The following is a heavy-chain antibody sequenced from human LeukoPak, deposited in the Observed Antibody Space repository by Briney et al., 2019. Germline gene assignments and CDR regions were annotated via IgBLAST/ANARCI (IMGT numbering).Heavy chain of an antibody. J-gene: IGHJ4*02. Sequence: SETLSLTCSVSGGSITARRQYWGWIRQSPGKGLEWIGSIYYSGSAYYRPSLTSRATISIDNSKKQISLRLTSVTATDTAIYYCASHDEGSYFESWGPGTLVTVSS. D-gene: IGHD3-10*01. CDR3: ASHDEGSYFES. V-gene: IGHV4-39*01. CDR2: IYYSGSA. CDR1: GGSITARRQY.